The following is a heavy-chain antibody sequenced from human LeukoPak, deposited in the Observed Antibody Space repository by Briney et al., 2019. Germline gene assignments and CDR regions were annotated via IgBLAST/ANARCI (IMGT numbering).Heavy chain of an antibody. J-gene: IGHJ6*02. CDR2: INPNTGVT. CDR3: ARDRTTVSTGYYGMDV. CDR1: GYTFTGYY. D-gene: IGHD4-17*01. Sequence: ASVKVSCKASGYTFTGYYMHWVRQAPGQGLEWMGWINPNTGVTNYAQKFQGRVTLTRDTSIITAYMELTRLRSDDTAMYYCARDRTTVSTGYYGMDVWGQGTTLTVSS. V-gene: IGHV1-2*02.